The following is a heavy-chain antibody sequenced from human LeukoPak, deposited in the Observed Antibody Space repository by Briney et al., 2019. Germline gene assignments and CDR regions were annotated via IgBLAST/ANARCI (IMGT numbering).Heavy chain of an antibody. V-gene: IGHV1-46*01. CDR1: GYIFTSYY. Sequence: ASVKVSCKASGYIFTSYYMHWVRQAPGQGLEWMGIINPSGGNTNYAQKFQGRVTMTRDMSTSTVYMEVSSLRSEDTAVYYCARALPHGRLMDTTMEQHWFDPWGQGTLVTVSS. CDR2: INPSGGNT. CDR3: ARALPHGRLMDTTMEQHWFDP. D-gene: IGHD5-18*01. J-gene: IGHJ5*02.